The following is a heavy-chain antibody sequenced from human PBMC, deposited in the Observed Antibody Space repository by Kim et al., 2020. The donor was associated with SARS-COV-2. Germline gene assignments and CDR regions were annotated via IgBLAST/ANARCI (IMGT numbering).Heavy chain of an antibody. D-gene: IGHD5-12*01. V-gene: IGHV1-2*04. CDR3: ARGDSGYDLGDY. CDR2: INPNSGGT. Sequence: ASVKVSCKASGYTFTGYYMHWVRRAPGQGLEWMGWINPNSGGTNYAQKFQGWVTMTRDTSISTAYMELSRLRSDDTAVYYCARGDSGYDLGDYWGQGTLVTVSS. J-gene: IGHJ4*02. CDR1: GYTFTGYY.